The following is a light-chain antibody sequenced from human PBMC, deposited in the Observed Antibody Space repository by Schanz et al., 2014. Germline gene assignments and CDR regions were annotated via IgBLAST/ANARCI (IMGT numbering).Light chain of an antibody. CDR1: SSDVGGYNY. CDR2: DVS. Sequence: QSALTQPASVSGSPGQSITISCTGTSSDVGGYNYVSWYQHHPGKAPKLIISDVSDRPSGVSNRFSGSKSDNTASLTISGLQAEDEADYYCSSYRSTTSLGVFGGGTKLTV. J-gene: IGLJ3*02. V-gene: IGLV2-14*03. CDR3: SSYRSTTSLGV.